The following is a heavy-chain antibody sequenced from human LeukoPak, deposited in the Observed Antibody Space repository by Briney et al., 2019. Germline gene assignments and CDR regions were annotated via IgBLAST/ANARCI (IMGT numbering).Heavy chain of an antibody. Sequence: ASVKVSCKASGGTFSSYAISWVRQAPGQGLEWMGWINAGNGNTKYSQKFQGRVTITRDTSASTAYMELSSLRSEDTAVYYCARSQTGGTFDYWGQGALVTVSS. CDR2: INAGNGNT. J-gene: IGHJ4*02. CDR3: ARSQTGGTFDY. V-gene: IGHV1-3*01. D-gene: IGHD1-26*01. CDR1: GGTFSSYA.